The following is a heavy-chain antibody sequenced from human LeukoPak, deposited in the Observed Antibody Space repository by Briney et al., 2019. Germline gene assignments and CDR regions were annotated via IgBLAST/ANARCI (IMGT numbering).Heavy chain of an antibody. V-gene: IGHV1-18*01. CDR2: ISAYNGNT. CDR1: GYTFTSYG. J-gene: IGHJ3*02. D-gene: IGHD6-13*01. CDR3: ARVQSSSWSYAFDI. Sequence: VASVNVSCKASGYTFTSYGISWVRQAPGQGLEWMGWISAYNGNTNYAQKPQGRVTMTTDTSTSTVYMELRSLRSDDTAVYYCARVQSSSWSYAFDIWGQGTMVTVSS.